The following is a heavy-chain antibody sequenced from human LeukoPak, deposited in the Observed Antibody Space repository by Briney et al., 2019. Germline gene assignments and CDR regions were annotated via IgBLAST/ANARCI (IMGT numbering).Heavy chain of an antibody. V-gene: IGHV4-34*01. D-gene: IGHD4-17*01. CDR2: INHSGST. CDR1: GGSFSGYY. Sequence: SETLSLTCAVYGGSFSGYYWSWIRQPPGKGLEWIGEINHSGSTNYNPSLKGRVTISVDTSKNHFSLNLSSVTAADTAVYYCARGQGTVTTHWGQGTLVTVSS. J-gene: IGHJ4*02. CDR3: ARGQGTVTTH.